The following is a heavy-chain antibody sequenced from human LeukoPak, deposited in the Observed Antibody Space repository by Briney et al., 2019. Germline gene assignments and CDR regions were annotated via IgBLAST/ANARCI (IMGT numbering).Heavy chain of an antibody. CDR2: ITSTNERGTT. CDR1: GFPFSEAW. CDR3: TTYLTT. D-gene: IGHD4/OR15-4a*01. Sequence: GGSLRLSCAVSGFPFSEAWMGWVRQAPGKGLEWVGRITSTNERGTTDHAAPVRGRFTISRDDSKTTLYLQMNSLKTEDTAVYYCTTYLTTRGQGTLVTVSS. V-gene: IGHV3-15*01. J-gene: IGHJ4*02.